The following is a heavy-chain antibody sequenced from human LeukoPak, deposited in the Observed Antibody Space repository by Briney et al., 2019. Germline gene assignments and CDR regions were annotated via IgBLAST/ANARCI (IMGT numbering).Heavy chain of an antibody. CDR1: VDTFTRDF. CDR2: INPNSGGT. CDR3: SRSTGDY. V-gene: IGHV1-2*02. J-gene: IGHJ4*02. Sequence: ASVKVSRKAPVDTFTRDFMHGVRQAPGQGLEWMGWINPNSGGTNYAQKFQGRVTMTRDTSISTAYMELSRLRSDDTAVYYCSRSTGDYWGQGTLVTLSS. D-gene: IGHD2-2*01.